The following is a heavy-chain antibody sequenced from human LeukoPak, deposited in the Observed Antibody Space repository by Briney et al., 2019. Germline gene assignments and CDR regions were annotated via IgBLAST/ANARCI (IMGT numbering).Heavy chain of an antibody. CDR1: GGSISSSSYY. CDR2: IYYSGST. D-gene: IGHD3-16*02. V-gene: IGHV4-39*01. CDR3: ARHMVYDYVWGSYRSYYFDY. J-gene: IGHJ4*02. Sequence: SETLSLTCTVSGGSISSSSYYWGWIRQPPGKGLEWIGSIYYSGSTYYNPSLKSRVTISVDTSMNQFSLKLSSVTAADTAVYYCARHMVYDYVWGSYRSYYFDYWGQGTLVTVSS.